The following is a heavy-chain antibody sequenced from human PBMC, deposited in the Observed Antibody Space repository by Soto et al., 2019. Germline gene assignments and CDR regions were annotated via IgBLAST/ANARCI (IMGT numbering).Heavy chain of an antibody. J-gene: IGHJ5*02. CDR3: ARGGDIGVVGPSWFDP. CDR2: ISAYNGNT. V-gene: IGHV1-18*01. CDR1: GYTFTSYG. D-gene: IGHD2-2*01. Sequence: QVQLVQSGAEVKKPGASVKVSCKASGYTFTSYGISWVRQAPGQGLEWMGWISAYNGNTNYAQKLQGRVTMTTDTSPSTAHMELRGLRTDGTAVYYCARGGDIGVVGPSWFDPWGQGTLVTVSS.